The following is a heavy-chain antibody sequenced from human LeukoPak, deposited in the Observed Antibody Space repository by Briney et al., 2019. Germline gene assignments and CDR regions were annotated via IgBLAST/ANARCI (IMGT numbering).Heavy chain of an antibody. J-gene: IGHJ4*02. D-gene: IGHD2-2*01. CDR3: ARGWASSWYYDF. V-gene: IGHV4-59*01. CDR1: GGSMRNYY. Sequence: SETLSLTCAVSGGSMRNYYWSWIRQPPGKGLEWIGYTYDSGSSSYNPSLRSRVSISIDTSKNPFSLNLSSVTAADTAVYYCARGWASSWYYDFWGQGTLVTVSS. CDR2: TYDSGSS.